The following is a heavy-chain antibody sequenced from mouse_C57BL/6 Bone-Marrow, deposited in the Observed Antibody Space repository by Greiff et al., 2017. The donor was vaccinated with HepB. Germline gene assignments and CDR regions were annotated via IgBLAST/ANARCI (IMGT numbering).Heavy chain of an antibody. CDR2: ILPGSGST. D-gene: IGHD1-1*01. J-gene: IGHJ1*03. Sequence: QVQLQQPGAELMKPGASVKLSCKATGYTFTGYWIEWVKQRPGHGLEWIGEILPGSGSTNYNEEFKGKATFTADTSSNTAYMQLSSLTTEDSAIYYCARGIYYYGRWYFDVWGTGTTVTVSS. CDR3: ARGIYYYGRWYFDV. CDR1: GYTFTGYW. V-gene: IGHV1-9*01.